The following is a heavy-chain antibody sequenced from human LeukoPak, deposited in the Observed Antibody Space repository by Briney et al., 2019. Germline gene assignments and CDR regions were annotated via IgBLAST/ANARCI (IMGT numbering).Heavy chain of an antibody. CDR3: ARPRSESGGYYYGH. V-gene: IGHV1-2*02. D-gene: IGHD3-22*01. CDR2: VDPTNSAT. J-gene: IGHJ4*02. CDR1: GYTFTGYY. Sequence: ASVKVSCKASGYTFTGYYIHWVRQAPGQGLEWMGWVDPTNSATNYAQKFQGRVTMTTDTSSNTAYMELSWLTSDDSAVYYCARPRSESGGYYYGHWGLGTLVTVFS.